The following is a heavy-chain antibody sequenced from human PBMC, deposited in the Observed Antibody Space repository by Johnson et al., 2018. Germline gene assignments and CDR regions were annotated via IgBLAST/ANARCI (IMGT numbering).Heavy chain of an antibody. Sequence: QLVESGGGVVQPGRSLRLSCAASGFTLSNYAMHWVRQAPGKGLEWVAVVSYDGSNQYYAESVKGRFTISRDNSKNTLYLQMNSLRAEDTAVYYCARAPGYYYNMDVWGKGTTVTVSS. CDR3: ARAPGYYYNMDV. J-gene: IGHJ6*03. V-gene: IGHV3-30-3*01. CDR1: GFTLSNYA. D-gene: IGHD7-27*01. CDR2: VSYDGSNQ.